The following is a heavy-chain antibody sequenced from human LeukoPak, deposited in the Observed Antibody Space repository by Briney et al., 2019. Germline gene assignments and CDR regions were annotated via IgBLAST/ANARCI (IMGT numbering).Heavy chain of an antibody. J-gene: IGHJ4*02. Sequence: GGSLRLSCAVSGFSVSDKHMAWVRQAPGKGLKWASVINSGGDTNYADSVKGRFTISRDNAKNTLYLQMNSLRAEDTAVYYCARRIAAAAAPYYFDYWGQGTLVTVSS. V-gene: IGHV3-66*01. D-gene: IGHD6-13*01. CDR1: GFSVSDKH. CDR2: INSGGDT. CDR3: ARRIAAAAAPYYFDY.